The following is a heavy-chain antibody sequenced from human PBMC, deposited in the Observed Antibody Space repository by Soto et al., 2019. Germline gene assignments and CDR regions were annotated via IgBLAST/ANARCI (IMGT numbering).Heavy chain of an antibody. J-gene: IGHJ5*02. CDR3: ARDGGDYGYFFDP. Sequence: SETLSLTCAVSGGSIRSYYWTWVRQSPGKGPEWIGYIYSNGNTKYNPSLKSRVTISVDRSKNQFSLKLSSVTAADTAVYYCARDGGDYGYFFDPWGQGTLVTVSS. CDR1: GGSIRSYY. D-gene: IGHD4-17*01. V-gene: IGHV4-59*12. CDR2: IYSNGNT.